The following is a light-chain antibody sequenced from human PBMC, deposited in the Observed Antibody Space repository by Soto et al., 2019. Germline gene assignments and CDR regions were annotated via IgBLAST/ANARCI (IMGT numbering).Light chain of an antibody. V-gene: IGKV1-5*03. CDR3: QQYNSYSYT. CDR2: KAP. J-gene: IGKJ2*01. CDR1: QSISSR. Sequence: DIQMTQSPSTLSASVGDRVTITCRASQSISSRSAWYQQKPGKAPKLLIYKAPSLESGFPSRFSGSGSGTEFTLTICSLQPDDFATYYCQQYNSYSYTFGQGTKLEIK.